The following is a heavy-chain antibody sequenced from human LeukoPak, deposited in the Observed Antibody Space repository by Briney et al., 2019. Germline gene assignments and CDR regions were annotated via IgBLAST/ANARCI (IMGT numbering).Heavy chain of an antibody. J-gene: IGHJ6*02. D-gene: IGHD5-24*01. Sequence: GGSLRLSCAASGFTVSSNYMSWVRHAPGKGLEWVSVIYSGGSTYYADSVKGRFTISRDNSKNTLYLQMNSLRAEDTAVYYCARDSVEMATIRYYYGMDVWGQGPTVTVSS. CDR2: IYSGGST. CDR3: ARDSVEMATIRYYYGMDV. CDR1: GFTVSSNY. V-gene: IGHV3-66*01.